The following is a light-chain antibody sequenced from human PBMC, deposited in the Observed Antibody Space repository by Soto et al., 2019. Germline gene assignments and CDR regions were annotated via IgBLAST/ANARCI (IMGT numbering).Light chain of an antibody. CDR3: QQRSDWPST. CDR2: DAS. CDR1: QSVSSY. Sequence: EIVLTQSPATLSLSPGERATLSCRASQSVSSYLAWYQQKPGQAPSLLIYDASNRATGIPARFSGSGSGTDFTLTISRLEPDDFAVYYCQQRSDWPSTFGGGTKLQIK. V-gene: IGKV3-11*01. J-gene: IGKJ4*01.